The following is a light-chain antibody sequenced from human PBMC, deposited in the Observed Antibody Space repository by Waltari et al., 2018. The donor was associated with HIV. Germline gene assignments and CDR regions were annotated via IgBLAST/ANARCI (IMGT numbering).Light chain of an antibody. CDR1: SSDIGAYDY. V-gene: IGLV2-14*03. CDR2: DVM. CDR3: VSYATSNIPL. J-gene: IGLJ2*01. Sequence: QSALTQPASVSGSPGQSITISCTGTSSDIGAYDYVSWYQQYPAKAPRLLIYDVMVRTSGSSHGMSGAKSADTASASVTSSKPQAEDEAHYYCVSYATSNIPLFGGGTKLTVL.